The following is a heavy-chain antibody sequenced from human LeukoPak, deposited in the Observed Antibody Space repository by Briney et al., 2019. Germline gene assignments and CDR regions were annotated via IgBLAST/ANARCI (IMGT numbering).Heavy chain of an antibody. V-gene: IGHV3-30*02. J-gene: IGHJ4*02. CDR3: AKLDYSPDYDFWSGYSDY. CDR1: GFIFSSYS. Sequence: GGSLRLSCAASGFIFSSYSMHWVRQAPGKGLEWVAFIRYDGSNKYYADSVKGRFTISRDNSKNTLYLQMNSLRAEDTAVYYCAKLDYSPDYDFWSGYSDYWGQGTLVTVSS. D-gene: IGHD3-3*01. CDR2: IRYDGSNK.